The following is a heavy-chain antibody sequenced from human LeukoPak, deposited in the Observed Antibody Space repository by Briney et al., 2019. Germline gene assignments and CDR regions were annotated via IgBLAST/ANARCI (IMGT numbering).Heavy chain of an antibody. Sequence: GASVKVSCKASGYTFTGYYMHWVRQAPGQGLEWMGWINPNSGDTNYAQKFQGRVTMTRDTSISTAYMELSRLRSDDTAVYYCARVVVPAAYNWFDPWGQGTLVTVSS. J-gene: IGHJ5*02. D-gene: IGHD2-2*01. CDR3: ARVVVPAAYNWFDP. CDR2: INPNSGDT. V-gene: IGHV1-2*02. CDR1: GYTFTGYY.